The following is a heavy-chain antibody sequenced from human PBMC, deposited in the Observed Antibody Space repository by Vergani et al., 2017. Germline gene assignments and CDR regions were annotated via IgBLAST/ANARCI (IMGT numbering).Heavy chain of an antibody. Sequence: QVQLVQSGAEVKKPGASVKVSCKASGYTFTGYYMHWVRQAPGQGLEWMGWINPNSGGTNYSQKFQGRVTITRDTSISTAYMELSRLRSEYTAVYYCARGGMITFGGVIAPGYWGQGTLVTVSS. V-gene: IGHV1-2*02. CDR2: INPNSGGT. D-gene: IGHD3-16*02. J-gene: IGHJ4*02. CDR1: GYTFTGYY. CDR3: ARGGMITFGGVIAPGY.